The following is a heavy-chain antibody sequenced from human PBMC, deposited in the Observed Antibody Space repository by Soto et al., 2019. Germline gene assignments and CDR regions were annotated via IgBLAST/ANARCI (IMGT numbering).Heavy chain of an antibody. CDR1: GYTFTSYD. CDR2: MNPNSGNT. Sequence: EASVKVSCKASGYTFTSYDINWVRQATGQGLEWMGWMNPNSGNTGYAQKFQGRVTMTRNTSISTAYMELSSLRSEDTAVYYCASSSPRDTYYYYGMDVWGQGTTVTVSS. CDR3: ASSSPRDTYYYYGMDV. D-gene: IGHD5-18*01. V-gene: IGHV1-8*01. J-gene: IGHJ6*02.